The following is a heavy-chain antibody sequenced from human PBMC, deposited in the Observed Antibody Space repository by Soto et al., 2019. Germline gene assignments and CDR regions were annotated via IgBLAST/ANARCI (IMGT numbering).Heavy chain of an antibody. CDR2: ISYSGST. CDR3: ATRSRINGDLVDY. CDR1: GVSLSSYE. Sequence: XTLSLTCTLSGVSLSSYEWTWIRQSQGKGLELIGYISYSGSTNYNTSLKSRVTISVGAPKNQFSLKLRSVTAAHTAVYLCATRSRINGDLVDYWGQGTLATFSS. J-gene: IGHJ4*02. V-gene: IGHV4-59*01. D-gene: IGHD2-15*01.